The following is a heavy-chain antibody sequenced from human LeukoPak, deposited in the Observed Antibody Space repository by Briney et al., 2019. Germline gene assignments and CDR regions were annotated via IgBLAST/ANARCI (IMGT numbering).Heavy chain of an antibody. Sequence: ASETLSLTCTVSGGSISSGSYYWSWIRQPAGKGLEWIGRIYTSGSTNYNASLKSRVTISADTSQNQFSLNLSSVTAADTAVYYCARGESSSSPLHYYYYYMDVWGKGTTVTVSS. CDR3: ARGESSSSPLHYYYYYMDV. V-gene: IGHV4-61*02. CDR2: IYTSGST. J-gene: IGHJ6*03. D-gene: IGHD6-6*01. CDR1: GGSISSGSYY.